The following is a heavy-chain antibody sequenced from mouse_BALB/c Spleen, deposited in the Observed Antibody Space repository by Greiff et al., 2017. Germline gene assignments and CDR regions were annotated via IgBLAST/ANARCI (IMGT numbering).Heavy chain of an antibody. J-gene: IGHJ3*01. CDR3: TRAGYDYDEWFDD. V-gene: IGHV1-69*02. CDR2: IYPSDSYT. CDR1: GFTFTSYW. Sequence: QVQLQQPGAELVRPGASVKLSCTASGFTFTSYWINWVKQSPGQGLEWIGNIYPSDSYTNYNQKFKDKATLTVDKSSSKAYMQLSSPTSEDSAFYYCTRAGYDYDEWFDDWGQGTLVTVSA. D-gene: IGHD2-4*01.